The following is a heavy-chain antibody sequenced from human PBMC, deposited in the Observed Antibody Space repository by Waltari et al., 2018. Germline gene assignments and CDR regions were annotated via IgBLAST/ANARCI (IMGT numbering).Heavy chain of an antibody. D-gene: IGHD6-13*01. CDR1: GGSISSSSSY. J-gene: IGHJ4*02. CDR2: IYYSGST. Sequence: QLQLQESGPGLVKLSETLSLTCTVSGGSISSSSSYWGWLRQPPGKGLEWIGSIYYSGSTYYNPSLKSRVTISVDTSKNQFSLKLSSVTAADTAVYYCARWGDSSSWYVDFDYWGQGTLVTVSS. V-gene: IGHV4-39*07. CDR3: ARWGDSSSWYVDFDY.